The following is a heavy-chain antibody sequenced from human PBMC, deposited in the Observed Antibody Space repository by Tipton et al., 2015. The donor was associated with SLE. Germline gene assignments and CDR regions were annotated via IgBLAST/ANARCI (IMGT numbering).Heavy chain of an antibody. V-gene: IGHV4-39*07. CDR3: ARPTYSSGWYYFDY. J-gene: IGHJ4*02. D-gene: IGHD6-19*01. CDR1: GGSISSSSYY. CDR2: IYHSGST. Sequence: TLSLTCTVSGGSISSSSYYWGWIRQPPGKGLEWIGSIYHSGSTYYNPSLKSRVTISVDTSKNQFSLKLSSVTAADTAVYYCARPTYSSGWYYFDYWGQGTLVTVSS.